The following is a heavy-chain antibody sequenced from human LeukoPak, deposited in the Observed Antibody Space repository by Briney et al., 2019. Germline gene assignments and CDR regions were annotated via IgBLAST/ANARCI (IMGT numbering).Heavy chain of an antibody. Sequence: ASVKVSCKASGYTFTYYAIHWVRQAPGQRLEWMGWINAGNGNTKYSQKFQGRVIITGDTSARTAYMELSSLRSEDTAVYYCARAVHNWTALDPWGHGTLVTVSS. CDR2: INAGNGNT. D-gene: IGHD1-20*01. V-gene: IGHV1-3*01. CDR1: GYTFTYYA. CDR3: ARAVHNWTALDP. J-gene: IGHJ5*02.